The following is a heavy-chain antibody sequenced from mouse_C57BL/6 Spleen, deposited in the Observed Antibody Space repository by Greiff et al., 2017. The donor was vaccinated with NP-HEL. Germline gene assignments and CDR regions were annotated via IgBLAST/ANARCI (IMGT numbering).Heavy chain of an antibody. Sequence: QVQLQQPGAELVRPGSSVKLSCKASGYTFTSYWMDWVKQRPGQGLEWIGNIYPSDSETHYNQKFKDKATLTVDKSSSTAYMQLSSLTSEDSAVYYCARPYGHSSYYAMDYWGQGTSVTVSS. CDR2: IYPSDSET. J-gene: IGHJ4*01. V-gene: IGHV1-61*01. CDR1: GYTFTSYW. CDR3: ARPYGHSSYYAMDY. D-gene: IGHD2-10*02.